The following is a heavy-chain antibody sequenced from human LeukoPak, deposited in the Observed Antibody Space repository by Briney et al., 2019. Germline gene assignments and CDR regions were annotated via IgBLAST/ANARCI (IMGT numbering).Heavy chain of an antibody. CDR2: ISAYNGNT. CDR1: GYTFTSYG. V-gene: IGHV1-18*01. Sequence: ASVKVSCKASGYTFTSYGIRWVRQAPGQGLEWMGWISAYNGNTYYAQKLQGRVTMTTDTSTSTAYMELRSLRSDDTAVYYCARGTPGYYDSSGYYYLPFDYWGLGTLVTVSS. D-gene: IGHD3-22*01. J-gene: IGHJ4*02. CDR3: ARGTPGYYDSSGYYYLPFDY.